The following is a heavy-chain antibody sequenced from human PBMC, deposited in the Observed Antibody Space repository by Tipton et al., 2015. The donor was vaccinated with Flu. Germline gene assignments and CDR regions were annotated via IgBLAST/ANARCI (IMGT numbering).Heavy chain of an antibody. CDR1: GFSFSSYE. J-gene: IGHJ4*02. CDR2: ISSSGDII. D-gene: IGHD2-2*01. CDR3: ARDCSSTKCYGEDCD. Sequence: SLRLSCATSGFSFSSYEMNWVRQVPGKGLEWVSHISSSGDIIYYADSVKGRFTIPRDNAKDSLYLQMNSLRAEDTSVYYCARDCSSTKCYGEDCDWGQGTLVTVSS. V-gene: IGHV3-48*03.